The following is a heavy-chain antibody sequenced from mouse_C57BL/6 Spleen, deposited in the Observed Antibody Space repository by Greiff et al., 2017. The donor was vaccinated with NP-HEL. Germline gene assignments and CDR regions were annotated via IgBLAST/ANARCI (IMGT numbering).Heavy chain of an antibody. V-gene: IGHV6-6*01. CDR2: IRNKANNHAT. Sequence: EVHLVESGGGLVQPGGSMKLSCAASGFTFSDAWMDWVRQSPEKGLEWVAEIRNKANNHATYYAESVKGRFTISRDDSKSSVYLQMNSLRAEDTGIYYCTRPIYYAGYYAMDYWGQGTSVTVSS. D-gene: IGHD1-1*01. CDR1: GFTFSDAW. CDR3: TRPIYYAGYYAMDY. J-gene: IGHJ4*01.